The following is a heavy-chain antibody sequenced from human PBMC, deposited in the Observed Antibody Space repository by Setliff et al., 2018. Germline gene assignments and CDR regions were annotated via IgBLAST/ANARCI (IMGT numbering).Heavy chain of an antibody. J-gene: IGHJ4*02. CDR3: ARVGAVAHFDY. V-gene: IGHV4-61*01. CDR2: IYYSGST. D-gene: IGHD6-19*01. Sequence: PSETLSLTCTVSGGSVSSGSYSWSWIRQPPGKGLEWIGYIYYSGSTNYNPSLKSRVTISVDTSKNQFSLKLSSVTAAATAVYYCARVGAVAHFDYWGQGTLVTVSS. CDR1: GGSVSSGSYS.